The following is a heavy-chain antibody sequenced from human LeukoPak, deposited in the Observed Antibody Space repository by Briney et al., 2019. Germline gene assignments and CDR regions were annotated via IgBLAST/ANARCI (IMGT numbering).Heavy chain of an antibody. CDR1: GDSVSSNSAA. J-gene: IGHJ5*02. CDR3: ARGGAVSGRFSWFDP. CDR2: AYYRSKWYI. Sequence: PSQTLSLTCSISGDSVSSNSAAWAWIRQSPSRGLEWLTRAYYRSKWYIDYAVSLKSRITITPDTSKNQFSLQLNSVTPEDTAVYYCARGGAVSGRFSWFDPWGQGILVTVSS. D-gene: IGHD6-19*01. V-gene: IGHV6-1*01.